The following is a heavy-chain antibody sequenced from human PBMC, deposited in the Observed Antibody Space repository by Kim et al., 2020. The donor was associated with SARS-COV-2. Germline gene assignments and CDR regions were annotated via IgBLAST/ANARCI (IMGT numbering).Heavy chain of an antibody. Sequence: SETLSLTCTVSGGSISTYYWNWSRQPPGKGLEWIGFIYYSCSSNYNHSLYSKVTITVDTATNKFSLKLSSVTAAATAAYEYARARQWLECWGQGTLYTVS. CDR2: IYYSCSS. V-gene: IGHV4-59*01. D-gene: IGHD5-18*01. CDR1: GGSISTYY. J-gene: IGHJ4*02. CDR3: ARARQWLEC.